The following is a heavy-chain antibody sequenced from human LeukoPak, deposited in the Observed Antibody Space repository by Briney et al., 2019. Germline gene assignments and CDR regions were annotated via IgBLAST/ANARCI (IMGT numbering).Heavy chain of an antibody. D-gene: IGHD3-3*01. Sequence: ASVTVSCKASGGTFSSYAISWVRQAPGQGLEWMGRIIPILGIANYAQKFQGRVTITADKSTSTAYMELSSLRSEDTAVCYCAREVARITIFGVVIQPIDYWGQGTLVTVSS. J-gene: IGHJ4*02. V-gene: IGHV1-69*10. CDR3: AREVARITIFGVVIQPIDY. CDR2: IIPILGIA. CDR1: GGTFSSYA.